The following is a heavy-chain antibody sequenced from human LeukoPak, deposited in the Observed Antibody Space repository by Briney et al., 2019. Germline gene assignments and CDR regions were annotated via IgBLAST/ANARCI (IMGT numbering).Heavy chain of an antibody. D-gene: IGHD6-13*01. CDR3: ARGVYIAAAQYGY. CDR1: GGSITSYS. V-gene: IGHV4-4*07. Sequence: SETLSLTCIVSGGSITSYSWGWIRQPAGKGLEWIGRLSPTGSFTYSPSLKSRVTMSVDTSKNHFSLKLSSVTAADTAVYYCARGVYIAAAQYGYWGQGTLVTVSS. J-gene: IGHJ4*02. CDR2: LSPTGSF.